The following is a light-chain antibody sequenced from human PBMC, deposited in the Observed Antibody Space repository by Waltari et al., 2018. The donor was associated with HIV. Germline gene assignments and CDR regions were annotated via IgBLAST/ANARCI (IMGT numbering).Light chain of an antibody. CDR1: SGHTNYA. J-gene: IGLJ2*01. CDR2: LNSNGSH. Sequence: QLGLTQSPSASASLGASVEITCTLSSGHTNYAIAWHQQRPEKGPRFLMRLNSNGSHTKGDGIPDRFSGSSSGAERYLTISSLQSEDETDYFCQTWGSGIVVFGGGTTLTVL. V-gene: IGLV4-69*01. CDR3: QTWGSGIVV.